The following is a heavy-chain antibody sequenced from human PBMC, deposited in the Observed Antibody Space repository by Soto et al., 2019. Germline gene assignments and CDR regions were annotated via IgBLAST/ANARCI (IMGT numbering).Heavy chain of an antibody. J-gene: IGHJ4*02. CDR2: INAGNGNT. Sequence: ASVKVSCKASGYTFTSYAMHWVRQAPGQRLEWMGWINAGNGNTKYSQKLQGRDTITRDTSASTAYMELSSLISEDTAVYYCARSIVVVTAADYWGQGTLVTVSS. V-gene: IGHV1-3*01. CDR3: ARSIVVVTAADY. D-gene: IGHD2-21*02. CDR1: GYTFTSYA.